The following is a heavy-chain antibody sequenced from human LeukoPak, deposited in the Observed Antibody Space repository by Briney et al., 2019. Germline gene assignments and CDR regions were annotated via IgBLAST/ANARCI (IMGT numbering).Heavy chain of an antibody. CDR3: AKDRPPGRSYPPDYHPFDNWFGP. CDR1: GFTFSSYA. J-gene: IGHJ5*02. V-gene: IGHV3-23*01. CDR2: ISGSGGST. Sequence: GGSLRLSCAASGFTFSSYAMSWVRQAPGKGLEWVSAISGSGGSTYYADSVKGRFTISRDNSKNTLYLQMNSLRAEDTAVYYCAKDRPPGRSYPPDYHPFDNWFGPWGQGTLVTVSS. D-gene: IGHD1-26*01.